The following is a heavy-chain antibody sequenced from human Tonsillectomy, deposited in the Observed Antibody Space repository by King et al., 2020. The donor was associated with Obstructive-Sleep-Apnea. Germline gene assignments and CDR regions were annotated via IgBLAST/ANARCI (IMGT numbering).Heavy chain of an antibody. Sequence: QLQESGPGLVKPSETLSLNCTVSGGSISSYYWSWIRQPPGKGLEWIGYIYYSGSTSYNPSLQSRVTISVDTSKNQFSLNLSSVTAADTAVYHCARGPASGSYYSFDHWGQGALVTVSS. CDR1: GGSISSYY. CDR3: ARGPASGSYYSFDH. J-gene: IGHJ4*02. CDR2: IYYSGST. V-gene: IGHV4-59*13. D-gene: IGHD3-10*01.